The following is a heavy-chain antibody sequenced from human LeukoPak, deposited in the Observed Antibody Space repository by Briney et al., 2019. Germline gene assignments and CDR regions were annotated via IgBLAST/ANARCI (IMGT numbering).Heavy chain of an antibody. D-gene: IGHD6-13*01. Sequence: GGSLRLSCAASGFTFSDYSMSWIRQAPGKGLEWVSYIGSSGSTIYYADSVKGRFTISRDNAKNSLYLQMNSLRAEDTAVYYCARTRYSSSWYYFDYWGQGTLVTVSS. CDR3: ARTRYSSSWYYFDY. J-gene: IGHJ4*02. CDR1: GFTFSDYS. V-gene: IGHV3-11*01. CDR2: IGSSGSTI.